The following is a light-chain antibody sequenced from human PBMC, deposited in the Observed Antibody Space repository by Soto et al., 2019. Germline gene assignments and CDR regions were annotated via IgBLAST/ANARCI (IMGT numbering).Light chain of an antibody. Sequence: DIQMTQSPSTLSASVGDRVTITCRASQSMNNLLAWYQQKPGKAPKLLIYKASNLESGVPSRFSGNGSGTEFTLNNSSLQPDDFATYYCQQYTSYSPFGGGTKVEIK. CDR1: QSMNNL. V-gene: IGKV1-5*03. J-gene: IGKJ4*02. CDR2: KAS. CDR3: QQYTSYSP.